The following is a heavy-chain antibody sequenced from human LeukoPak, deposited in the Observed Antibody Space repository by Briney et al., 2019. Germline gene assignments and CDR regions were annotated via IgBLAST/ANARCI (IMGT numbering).Heavy chain of an antibody. V-gene: IGHV3-30*04. CDR3: ARASVVPGGNPFDY. Sequence: PGGSLRLSCAASGFTFSSYAMHWVRQAPGKGLEWVAVISYDGSNKYYADSVKGRFTISRDNSKNTLYLQMNSLRAEDTAVHYCARASVVPGGNPFDYWGQGTLVTVSS. CDR2: ISYDGSNK. J-gene: IGHJ4*02. D-gene: IGHD2-2*01. CDR1: GFTFSSYA.